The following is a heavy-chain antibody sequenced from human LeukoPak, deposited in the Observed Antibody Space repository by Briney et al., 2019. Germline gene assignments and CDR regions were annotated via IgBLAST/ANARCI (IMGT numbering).Heavy chain of an antibody. CDR3: AKAQVGGSSDY. Sequence: GGSLRLSCAASGFTFSSYSMNWVRQAPGKGLEWVSAISGGDGSTYYADSVKGRFTISRDNSKNTLYLQMNSLRAEDSAVYYCAKAQVGGSSDYWGQGTLVTVSS. V-gene: IGHV3-23*01. CDR1: GFTFSSYS. CDR2: ISGGDGST. D-gene: IGHD1-26*01. J-gene: IGHJ4*02.